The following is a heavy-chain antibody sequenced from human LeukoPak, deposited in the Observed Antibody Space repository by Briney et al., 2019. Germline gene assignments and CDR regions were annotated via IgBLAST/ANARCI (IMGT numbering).Heavy chain of an antibody. CDR2: ISGSGGRP. CDR3: ARHPEPGYCSSTSCHESYFDY. D-gene: IGHD2-2*01. Sequence: GGSLRLSCAASGFSLSNYAMGWVRQAPGKGLEWVSAISGSGGRPYYADSVKGRFTISRDNSKNTLYLQMNSLRAEDTAVYYCARHPEPGYCSSTSCHESYFDYWGQGTLVTVSS. V-gene: IGHV3-23*01. J-gene: IGHJ4*02. CDR1: GFSLSNYA.